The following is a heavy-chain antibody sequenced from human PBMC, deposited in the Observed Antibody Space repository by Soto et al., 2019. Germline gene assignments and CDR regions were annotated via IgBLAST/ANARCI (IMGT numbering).Heavy chain of an antibody. V-gene: IGHV4-59*08. CDR3: ARSAAGTLWDY. D-gene: IGHD6-13*01. CDR2: IYYSGST. J-gene: IGHJ4*02. CDR1: GDSIRNYY. Sequence: SETLSLTCTVSGDSIRNYYWSWIRQPPGKGLEWIGYIYYSGSTNYNPSLKNRVTISVDTSKDQFSLKLSSVTAADTAVYFCARSAAGTLWDYWGQGTLVTSPQ.